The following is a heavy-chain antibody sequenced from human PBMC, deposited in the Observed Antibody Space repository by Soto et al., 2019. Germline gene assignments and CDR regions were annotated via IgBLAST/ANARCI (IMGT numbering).Heavy chain of an antibody. J-gene: IGHJ5*02. Sequence: QVQLQQWGAGLLKPSETLSLTCAVYGGSFSGYYWSWLRQPPGQGLEWLGEINHSGSNNYNPSLKSRVTISVDTSKNQFSLKRSAVTAADTAVYYCARAVDIVSTRINGFDPGGQGTLVTVSS. D-gene: IGHD5-12*01. CDR2: INHSGSN. CDR1: GGSFSGYY. CDR3: ARAVDIVSTRINGFDP. V-gene: IGHV4-34*01.